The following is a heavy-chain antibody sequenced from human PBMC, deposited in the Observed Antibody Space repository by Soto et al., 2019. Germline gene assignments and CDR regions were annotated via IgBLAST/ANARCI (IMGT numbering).Heavy chain of an antibody. D-gene: IGHD6-13*01. CDR2: IWFNGSKK. J-gene: IGHJ4*02. Sequence: QVQLVESGGGVVQPGRSLRLSCEASGFIFSNSAMHWVRRAPGKGLEWVTVIWFNGSKKYYADSVKGRFTISRDNSKNTLYLQMDSLRAEDTAVYYCARGQRVTADGPHFDYWCQGTLVTVSS. V-gene: IGHV3-33*01. CDR1: GFIFSNSA. CDR3: ARGQRVTADGPHFDY.